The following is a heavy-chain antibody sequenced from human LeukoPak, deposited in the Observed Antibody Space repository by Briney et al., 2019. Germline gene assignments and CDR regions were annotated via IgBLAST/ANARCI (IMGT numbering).Heavy chain of an antibody. CDR1: GFIFSSYW. Sequence: GGSLRLSCAGSGFIFSSYWMSWVRQAPGKGLEWVANIKQDGSEKYYVDSVKGRFTISRDNAKNSLYLQMNSLRAEDTAVYYCARDLRYGSGSYYNKKKIYFDYWGQGTLVTVSS. J-gene: IGHJ4*02. CDR2: IKQDGSEK. D-gene: IGHD3-10*01. V-gene: IGHV3-7*01. CDR3: ARDLRYGSGSYYNKKKIYFDY.